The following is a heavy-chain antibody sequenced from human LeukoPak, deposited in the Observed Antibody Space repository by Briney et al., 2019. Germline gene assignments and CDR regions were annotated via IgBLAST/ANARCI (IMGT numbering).Heavy chain of an antibody. J-gene: IGHJ4*02. V-gene: IGHV3-9*01. D-gene: IGHD6-13*01. CDR3: AKDIQQQLVRTGFDY. CDR2: ISWNSGSI. CDR1: GFTFDDYA. Sequence: PGGSLRLSCAASGFTFDDYAMHWVRQAPGKGLEWVSGISWNSGSIGYADSVKGRFTISRDNAKNSLYLQMNSLRAEDTALYYCAKDIQQQLVRTGFDYWGQGTLVTVSS.